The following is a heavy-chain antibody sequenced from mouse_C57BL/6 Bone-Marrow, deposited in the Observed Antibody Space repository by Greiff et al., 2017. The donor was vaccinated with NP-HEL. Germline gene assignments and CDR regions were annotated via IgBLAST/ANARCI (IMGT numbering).Heavy chain of an antibody. CDR1: GFSLSTSNMG. CDR3: ARMEIYYGNYGWYFDV. D-gene: IGHD2-1*01. J-gene: IGHJ1*03. Sequence: QVTLKECGPGILQPSQTLSLTCSFSGFSLSTSNMGIGWIRQPSGKGLEWLVHIWWNDDKYYNPSLKSRLTISKDTSNNQVFLKITSVYTADTATYYCARMEIYYGNYGWYFDVWGTGTTVTVSS. V-gene: IGHV8-5*01. CDR2: IWWNDDK.